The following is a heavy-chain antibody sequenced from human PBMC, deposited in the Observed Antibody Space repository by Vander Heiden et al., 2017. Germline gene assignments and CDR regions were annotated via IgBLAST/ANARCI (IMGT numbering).Heavy chain of an antibody. V-gene: IGHV1-2*02. CDR3: AREEICSSTSCLRDWFDP. CDR2: INPNSGGT. Sequence: QVQLGRSGAEVKKPGASVKATCKASGYTFTGYYMHWVRQAPGQGLEWMGWINPNSGGTNYAQKFQGRVTMTRDTSISTAYMELSRLRSDDTAVYYCAREEICSSTSCLRDWFDPWGQGTLVTVSS. CDR1: GYTFTGYY. D-gene: IGHD2-2*01. J-gene: IGHJ5*02.